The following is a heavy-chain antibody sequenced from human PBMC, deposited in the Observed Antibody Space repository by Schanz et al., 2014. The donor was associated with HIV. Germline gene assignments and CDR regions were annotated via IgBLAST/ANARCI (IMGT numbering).Heavy chain of an antibody. CDR3: ARVFGRTYGLPDY. Sequence: VQLVEAGGGLGKPGGCLRLSCAASGFTFTDNYMSWVRHAPGKGLERVSYISVNGATREYADSVKGRFTISRDNARTSLYLQMNSLRAEDTAVYYCARVFGRTYGLPDYWGQGTLVTVSP. D-gene: IGHD3-10*01. J-gene: IGHJ4*02. CDR1: GFTFTDNY. CDR2: ISVNGATR. V-gene: IGHV3-11*01.